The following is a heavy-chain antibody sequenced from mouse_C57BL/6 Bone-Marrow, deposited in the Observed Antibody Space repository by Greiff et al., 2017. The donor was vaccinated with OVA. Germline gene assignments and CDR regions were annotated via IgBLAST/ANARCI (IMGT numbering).Heavy chain of an antibody. CDR2: INRDGGST. V-gene: IGHV5-2*01. D-gene: IGHD3-2*02. J-gene: IGHJ4*01. Sequence: EVQRVESGGGLVQPGASLKLSCESNEYEFPSHDMSWVRKTPEKRLELVAAINRDGGSTYYPDNMESRFIFSRDNTKKTLYLQRSSLRSEDTALYYCARNSSGYDYYAMDYWGQGTSVTVSS. CDR1: EYEFPSHD. CDR3: ARNSSGYDYYAMDY.